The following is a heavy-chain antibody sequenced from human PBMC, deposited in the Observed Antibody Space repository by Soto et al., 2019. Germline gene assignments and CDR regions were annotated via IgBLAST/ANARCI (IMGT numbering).Heavy chain of an antibody. Sequence: PSETLSLTCTVSGGSISSGGYYWSWIRQHPGKGLEWIGYIYYSGSTYYNPSLKSRVTISVDTSKNQFSLKLSSVTAADTAVYYCARGQLRYFDWLYPVDAFDIWGQGTMVTV. CDR3: ARGQLRYFDWLYPVDAFDI. J-gene: IGHJ3*02. D-gene: IGHD3-9*01. CDR2: IYYSGST. V-gene: IGHV4-31*03. CDR1: GGSISSGGYY.